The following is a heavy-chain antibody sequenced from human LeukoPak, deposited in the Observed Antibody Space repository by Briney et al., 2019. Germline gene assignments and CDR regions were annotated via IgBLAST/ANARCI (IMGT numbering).Heavy chain of an antibody. CDR1: EFTFSDYW. V-gene: IGHV3-7*01. CDR2: IKKDGSEE. D-gene: IGHD7-27*01. Sequence: GGSLRLSCAASEFTFSDYWMSWVRQAPGKGPEWVANIKKDGSEEHYVDSVKGRFTVSRDNAKNSLFLQMNSLRVEDTAVYYCATYDNWGAGDVWAQGTRVPVSS. J-gene: IGHJ6*02. CDR3: ATYDNWGAGDV.